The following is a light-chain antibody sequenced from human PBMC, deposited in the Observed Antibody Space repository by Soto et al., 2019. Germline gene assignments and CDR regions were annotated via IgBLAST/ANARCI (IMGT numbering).Light chain of an antibody. V-gene: IGLV2-23*02. CDR3: CSFAGSSTFWV. CDR2: EVN. CDR1: TSDVGGYDV. Sequence: QSALTQPASVSGSPGQSITISCSGTTSDVGGYDVVSWYQQHPDKAPKLMIFEVNQRPSGVSDRFSGSKSGNTASLTISGLQAGDEADYYCCSFAGSSTFWVFGGGTKVTVL. J-gene: IGLJ3*02.